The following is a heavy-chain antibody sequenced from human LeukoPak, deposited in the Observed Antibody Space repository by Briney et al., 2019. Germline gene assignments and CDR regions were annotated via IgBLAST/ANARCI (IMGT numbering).Heavy chain of an antibody. J-gene: IGHJ5*02. V-gene: IGHV4-30-4*01. CDR3: ARERSMVRGISWFDP. CDR1: GGSISSGGFY. Sequence: SQTLSLTCSVSGGSISSGGFYWSWIRQPSGKGLEWIGYIHSSGNTYYNPSLKSRVFISVDASKNQFSLKVTSVTAADTAVYYCARERSMVRGISWFDPWGQGTLVTVSS. D-gene: IGHD3-10*01. CDR2: IHSSGNT.